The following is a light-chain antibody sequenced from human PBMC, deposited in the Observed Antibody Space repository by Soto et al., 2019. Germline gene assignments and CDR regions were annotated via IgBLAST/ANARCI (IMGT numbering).Light chain of an antibody. J-gene: IGKJ2*01. CDR2: GAS. CDR3: QQFVSSPYT. Sequence: EIVLTQSPGTLSFSPGERATLSCRASQSVSSGYLAWYQQKPGQAPRLLISGASGRATGIPDRFSVSGSGTDFALQVSILEPEDVAVYYCQQFVSSPYTFGQGTKLEIK. V-gene: IGKV3-20*01. CDR1: QSVSSGY.